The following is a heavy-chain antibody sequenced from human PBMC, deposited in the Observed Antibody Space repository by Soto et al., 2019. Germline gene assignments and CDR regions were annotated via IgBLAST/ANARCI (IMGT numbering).Heavy chain of an antibody. CDR3: AKSLAGMIVVVEAFDI. D-gene: IGHD3-22*01. V-gene: IGHV3-30*18. CDR2: ISYDGSNK. J-gene: IGHJ3*02. Sequence: GGSLGLSCAASGFTFSSYGMHWVRQAPGKGLEWVAVISYDGSNKYYADSVKGRFTISRDNSKNTLYLQMNSLRAEDTAVYYCAKSLAGMIVVVEAFDIWGQGTMVTVSS. CDR1: GFTFSSYG.